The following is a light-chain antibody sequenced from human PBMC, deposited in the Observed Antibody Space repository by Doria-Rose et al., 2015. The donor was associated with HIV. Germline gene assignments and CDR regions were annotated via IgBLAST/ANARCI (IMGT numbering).Light chain of an antibody. J-gene: IGLJ2*01. CDR3: SSYTSNNTPVV. Sequence: TQPASVSGSPGQSITISCTGTSSDIGGYNYVSWYQQHPGEAPKLMIYDVSKRPSGVSNRFSGSKSGNTASLTISGLQAEDEADYYCSSYTSNNTPVVFGGGTKLTVL. CDR2: DVS. CDR1: SSDIGGYNY. V-gene: IGLV2-14*01.